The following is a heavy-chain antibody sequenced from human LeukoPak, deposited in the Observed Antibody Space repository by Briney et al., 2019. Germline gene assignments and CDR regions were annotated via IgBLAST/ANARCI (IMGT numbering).Heavy chain of an antibody. D-gene: IGHD2-2*01. J-gene: IGHJ4*02. CDR1: GFTFSSYA. V-gene: IGHV3-30-3*01. Sequence: GGSLRLSCAASGFTFSSYAMSWVRQAPGKGLEWVAVISYDGSNKYYADSVKGRFTISRDNSKNTLYLQMNSLRAEDTAVYYCARDPYIVVVPAAVDYWGQGTLVTVSS. CDR3: ARDPYIVVVPAAVDY. CDR2: ISYDGSNK.